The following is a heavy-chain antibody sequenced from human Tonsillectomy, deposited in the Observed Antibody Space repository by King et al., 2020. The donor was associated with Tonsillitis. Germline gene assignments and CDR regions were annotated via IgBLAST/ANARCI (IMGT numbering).Heavy chain of an antibody. J-gene: IGHJ6*03. CDR3: AQDPTDRSIGFDYYYYYYMDV. CDR2: ISSRSSYI. V-gene: IGHV3-21*01. Sequence: EVQLVESGGGLVKPGGSLRLSCAASGFIFSYYSMNWVRQAPGKGLEWVSSISSRSSYIYYADSVKGRFTISRGNAKNSLYLQMNSLRAEDTAVYYCAQDPTDRSIGFDYYYYYYMDVWGNGTTVTVSS. D-gene: IGHD6-19*01. CDR1: GFIFSYYS.